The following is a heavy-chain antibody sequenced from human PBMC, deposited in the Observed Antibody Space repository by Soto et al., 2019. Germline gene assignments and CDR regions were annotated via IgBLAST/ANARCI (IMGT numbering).Heavy chain of an antibody. V-gene: IGHV1-69*01. D-gene: IGHD6-13*01. J-gene: IGHJ4*02. Sequence: QVQLVQSGAEVKKPGSSVKVSCKASGGSFNNYAVTRVRQAPGHGLEWMGGIIPSSGTPNYAQRFQGRVTITADESRSTDSMELSSLKSEDTALYYCATSYGTSWYGDYWGQGTLVTVSS. CDR3: ATSYGTSWYGDY. CDR1: GGSFNNYA. CDR2: IIPSSGTP.